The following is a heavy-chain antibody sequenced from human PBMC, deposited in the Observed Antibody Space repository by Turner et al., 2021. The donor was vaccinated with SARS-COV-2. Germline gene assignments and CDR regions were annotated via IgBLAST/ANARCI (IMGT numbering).Heavy chain of an antibody. CDR3: ACATRGGTYYYSAFDI. Sequence: HVQLVESRGGVVQPGRSLRLYFAAFGFTFSSYTTYWVRQARGKGLEWEGLIPYAGNIKQYADTVKGQLTITRDNSKNTVYLQMNSLGAEDTAVYYYACATRGGTYYYSAFDIWGQGTMVTVS. CDR1: GFTFSSYT. V-gene: IGHV3-30*04. D-gene: IGHD1-26*01. J-gene: IGHJ3*02. CDR2: IPYAGNIK.